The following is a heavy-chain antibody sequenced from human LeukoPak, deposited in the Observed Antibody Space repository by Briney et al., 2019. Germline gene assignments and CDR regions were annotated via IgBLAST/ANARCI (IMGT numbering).Heavy chain of an antibody. CDR1: GDTFSSYA. Sequence: SVKVSCKASGDTFSSYAISWVRQAPGQGLEWVGGIIPIFGTANYAQKFQGRVTITADESTSTAYMELSSLRSEDTAVYYCARVGYYDSSGYLWGQGTLVTVSS. V-gene: IGHV1-69*01. J-gene: IGHJ4*02. D-gene: IGHD3-22*01. CDR3: ARVGYYDSSGYL. CDR2: IIPIFGTA.